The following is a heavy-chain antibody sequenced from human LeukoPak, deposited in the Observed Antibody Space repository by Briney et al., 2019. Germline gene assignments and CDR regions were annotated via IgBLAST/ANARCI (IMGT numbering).Heavy chain of an antibody. D-gene: IGHD3-3*01. CDR1: GFTFSSYW. CDR2: INSDGSST. Sequence: PGGSLRLSCAASGFTFSSYWMHWVRQAPGKGLVWVPRINSDGSSTSYADSVKGRFTISRDNAKNPLYLQMNSLRAEDTAVYYCAREGYDFWSGYAYYFDYWGQGTLVTVSS. V-gene: IGHV3-74*01. J-gene: IGHJ4*02. CDR3: AREGYDFWSGYAYYFDY.